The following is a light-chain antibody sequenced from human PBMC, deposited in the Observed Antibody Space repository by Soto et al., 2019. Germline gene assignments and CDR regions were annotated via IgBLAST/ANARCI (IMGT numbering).Light chain of an antibody. CDR3: CSYAGSYTFGVV. Sequence: QSALTQPRSVSGSPGQSVTISCTGTSSDVGGYNYVSWYQQHPGKAPKLMIYDVSKRPSGVPDRFSGSKSGNTASLTISGLQAEDEADYYCCSYAGSYTFGVVFGGLTQLTVL. CDR1: SSDVGGYNY. V-gene: IGLV2-11*01. J-gene: IGLJ2*01. CDR2: DVS.